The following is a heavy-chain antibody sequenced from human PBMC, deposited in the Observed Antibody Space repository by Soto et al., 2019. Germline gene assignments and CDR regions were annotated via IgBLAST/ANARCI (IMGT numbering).Heavy chain of an antibody. CDR2: ISYDGSDK. J-gene: IGHJ6*02. CDR1: GFTFNNSG. D-gene: IGHD5-12*01. Sequence: QVQLVESGGGVVQPGRSLRLSCRVSGFTFNNSGMHWVRQAPGKGLEWMAVISYDGSDKYYADSVKGRVIISRDNSKNTLNLEMNSLRAEDTAIYYCVKYRVPGAYGNYYGMDVWGQGTTVTVSS. CDR3: VKYRVPGAYGNYYGMDV. V-gene: IGHV3-30*18.